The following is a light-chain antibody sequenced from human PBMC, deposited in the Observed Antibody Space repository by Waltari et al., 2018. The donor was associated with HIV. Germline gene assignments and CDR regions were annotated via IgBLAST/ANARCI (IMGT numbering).Light chain of an antibody. CDR3: SAYTTYSPLAV. CDR2: RVS. J-gene: IGLJ2*01. CDR1: SSDIGGYDY. V-gene: IGLV2-14*01. Sequence: QSALTQPASVSGSPGQSITISCTGTSSDIGGYDYVSWYQQHPSKAPKLLMYRVSSRPSGVSNRCAVSRSCNTASLTISGLQADDEAHYYCSAYTTYSPLAVVGGGTKLTVL.